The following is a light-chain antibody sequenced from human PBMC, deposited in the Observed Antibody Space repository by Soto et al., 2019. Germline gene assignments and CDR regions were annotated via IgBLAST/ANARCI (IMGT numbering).Light chain of an antibody. CDR1: QSVSSY. CDR3: QQRTNWPRSFT. V-gene: IGKV3-11*01. Sequence: EIVLTQSPATLSLSPGERATLSCRASQSVSSYLAWYQQKPGQAPRLLIYDTSKRATGIPARFSGSGSGTAFTLTISSLEPEDFEVYYCQQRTNWPRSFTFGPGTKVDIK. CDR2: DTS. J-gene: IGKJ3*01.